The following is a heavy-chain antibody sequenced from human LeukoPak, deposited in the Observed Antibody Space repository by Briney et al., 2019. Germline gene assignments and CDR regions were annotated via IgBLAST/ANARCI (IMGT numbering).Heavy chain of an antibody. CDR3: ARGGFRDDILTARYGGFDY. CDR1: GFTFSDYY. Sequence: PGGSLRLSCAASGFTFSDYYMSWIRQAPGKGLEWVSYISSSGSTIYYTDSVKGRFTISRDNSKNTLYLQMNSLRAEDTAVYYCARGGFRDDILTARYGGFDYWGQGTLVTVSS. D-gene: IGHD3-9*01. CDR2: ISSSGSTI. J-gene: IGHJ4*02. V-gene: IGHV3-11*04.